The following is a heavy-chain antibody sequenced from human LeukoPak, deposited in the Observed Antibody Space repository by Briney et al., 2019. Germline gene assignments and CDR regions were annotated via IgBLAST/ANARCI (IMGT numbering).Heavy chain of an antibody. V-gene: IGHV1-2*02. CDR2: INPNSGGT. Sequence: ASVKVSCKASGYTFTGYYMHWVRQAPGQGLEWMGWINPNSGGTNYAQKFQGRVTMTRDTSISTAYMELSRLRSDDTAVYYCARTFSSTSCYTDYWGQGTLVTVSS. J-gene: IGHJ4*02. D-gene: IGHD2-2*02. CDR1: GYTFTGYY. CDR3: ARTFSSTSCYTDY.